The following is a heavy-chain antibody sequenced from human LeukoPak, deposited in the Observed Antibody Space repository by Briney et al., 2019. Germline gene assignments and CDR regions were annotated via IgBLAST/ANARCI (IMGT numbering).Heavy chain of an antibody. CDR2: IYYSGST. V-gene: IGHV4-39*07. CDR1: GGSISSSSYY. Sequence: SETLSLTCTVSGGSISSSSYYWGWIRQPPGKGLEWIGSIYYSGSTYYNPSLKSRVTISVDTSKNQFSLKLSSVTAADTAVYYCARGYSSSRYRPNHWFDPWGQGTLVTVSS. J-gene: IGHJ5*02. D-gene: IGHD6-13*01. CDR3: ARGYSSSRYRPNHWFDP.